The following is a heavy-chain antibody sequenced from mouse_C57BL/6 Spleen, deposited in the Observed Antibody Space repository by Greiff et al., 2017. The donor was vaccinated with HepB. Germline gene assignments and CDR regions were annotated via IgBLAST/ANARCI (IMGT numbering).Heavy chain of an antibody. CDR1: GYTFTSYW. CDR3: ARRRTDAMDY. CDR2: IDPSDSYT. Sequence: QVQLQQPGAELVMPGASVKLSCKASGYTFTSYWMHWVKQRPGQGLEWIGEIDPSDSYTNYNQKFKGQSTLTVDKSSSTAYMQLSSLTSEDSAVYYCARRRTDAMDYWGQGTSVTVSS. V-gene: IGHV1-69*01. J-gene: IGHJ4*01.